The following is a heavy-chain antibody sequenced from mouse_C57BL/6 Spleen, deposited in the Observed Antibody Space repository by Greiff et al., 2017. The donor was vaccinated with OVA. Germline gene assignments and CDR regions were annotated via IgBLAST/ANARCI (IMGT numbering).Heavy chain of an antibody. CDR2: INYDGSST. Sequence: EVQLVESEGGLVQPGSSMKLSCTASGFTFSDYYMAWVRQVPEKGLEWVANINYDGSSTYYLDSLKSRFIISRDNAKNILYLQMSSLKSEDTATYYCARDTRRYFDVWGTGTTVTVSS. J-gene: IGHJ1*03. V-gene: IGHV5-16*01. CDR1: GFTFSDYY. CDR3: ARDTRRYFDV.